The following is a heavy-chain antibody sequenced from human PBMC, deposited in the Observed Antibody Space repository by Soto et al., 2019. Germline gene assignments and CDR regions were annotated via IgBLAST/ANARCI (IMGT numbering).Heavy chain of an antibody. Sequence: GGSLRLSCAASGFTFSSYGMHWVRQAPGKGLEWVAVISYDGSNKYYADSVKGRFTISRDSSKNTLYLQMNSLRAEDTAVYYCAKEFALAVAGPFVDYYGMDVWGQGTTVTVSS. CDR2: ISYDGSNK. D-gene: IGHD6-19*01. CDR1: GFTFSSYG. V-gene: IGHV3-30*18. CDR3: AKEFALAVAGPFVDYYGMDV. J-gene: IGHJ6*02.